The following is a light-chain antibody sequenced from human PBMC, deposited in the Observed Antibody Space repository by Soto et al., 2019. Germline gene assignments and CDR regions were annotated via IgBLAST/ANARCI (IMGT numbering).Light chain of an antibody. CDR3: YSAADNNPV. CDR2: KDS. CDR1: VLAKKY. J-gene: IGLJ2*01. V-gene: IGLV3-27*01. Sequence: YELIQPSSVSVSPGQTARITCSGDVLAKKYARWFQQKPGQAPVLVIYKDSERPSGIPERFSGSSSGTTVTLTISGAQVEDEADYYCYSAADNNPVFGGGTKVTVL.